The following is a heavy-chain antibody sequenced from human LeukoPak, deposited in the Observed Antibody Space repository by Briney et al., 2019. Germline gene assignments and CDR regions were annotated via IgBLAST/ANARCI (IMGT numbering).Heavy chain of an antibody. J-gene: IGHJ3*02. CDR2: ISAYNGNT. Sequence: ASVKVSCKASGYTFTSYGISWVRQAPGQGLEWMGWISAYNGNTNYAQKLQGRVTMTTDTSTSTAYMELRSLRSDDTAVYYCARDRTHYDFWSGYDAFDIWGQGTMVTVSS. V-gene: IGHV1-18*01. CDR3: ARDRTHYDFWSGYDAFDI. CDR1: GYTFTSYG. D-gene: IGHD3-3*01.